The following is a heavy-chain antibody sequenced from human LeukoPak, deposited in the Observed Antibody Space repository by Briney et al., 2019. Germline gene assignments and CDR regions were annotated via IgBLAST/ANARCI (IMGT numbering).Heavy chain of an antibody. CDR1: GFTFKNYA. CDR3: AKGSSSSISARLNY. Sequence: PGRSLRLSCAASGFTFKNYAMSWVRQAPGKGLEWVSGISGSDGITYYADSVKGRFTISRDNSNNTLYLQMSSLRAEDTALYYCAKGSSSSISARLNYWGQGTPVTVSS. V-gene: IGHV3-23*01. D-gene: IGHD6-6*01. J-gene: IGHJ4*02. CDR2: ISGSDGIT.